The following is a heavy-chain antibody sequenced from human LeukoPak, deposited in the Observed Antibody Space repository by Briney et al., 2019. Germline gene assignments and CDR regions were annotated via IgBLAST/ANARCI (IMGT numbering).Heavy chain of an antibody. CDR2: IYYTGNT. V-gene: IGHV4-39*01. CDR1: GVSISSSNSY. D-gene: IGHD3/OR15-3a*01. J-gene: IGHJ4*02. CDR3: ARQTGSGLFTLP. Sequence: PETLSLTCTVSGVSISSSNSYWGWILQPPGKGLEWIGSIYYTGNTYYNASLKSRVTISIDTSKNQISLRLTSVTATDTAMYYCARQTGSGLFTLPGGQGTLVTVSS.